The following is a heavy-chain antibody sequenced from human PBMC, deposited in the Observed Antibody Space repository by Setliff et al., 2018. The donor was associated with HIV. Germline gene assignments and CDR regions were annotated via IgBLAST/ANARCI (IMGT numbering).Heavy chain of an antibody. Sequence: SETLSLTCTVSGGSISSSNYYWGWIRQPPGKGLEWIGSIYYSGNTYYNPSLHSRVTIAGDTSKNQFSLKLSSVTAADTAVYYCARGGGYDRSGYYPFDYWGQGTPVTVSS. CDR2: IYYSGNT. CDR1: GGSISSSNYY. D-gene: IGHD3-22*01. V-gene: IGHV4-39*01. CDR3: ARGGGYDRSGYYPFDY. J-gene: IGHJ4*02.